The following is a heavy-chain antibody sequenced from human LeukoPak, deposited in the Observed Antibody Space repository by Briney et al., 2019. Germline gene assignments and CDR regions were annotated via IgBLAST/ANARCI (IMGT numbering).Heavy chain of an antibody. J-gene: IGHJ4*02. CDR1: GFTFDDYA. CDR2: ISWNSGSI. D-gene: IGHD3-16*01. Sequence: GGSLRLSCAASGFTFDDYAMHWVRQAPGKGLEWVSGISWNSGSIGSADSVKGRFTISRDNAKNSLYLQMNSLRAEDTALYYCAKYTPFGGSFQFDYWGQGTLVTVSS. V-gene: IGHV3-9*01. CDR3: AKYTPFGGSFQFDY.